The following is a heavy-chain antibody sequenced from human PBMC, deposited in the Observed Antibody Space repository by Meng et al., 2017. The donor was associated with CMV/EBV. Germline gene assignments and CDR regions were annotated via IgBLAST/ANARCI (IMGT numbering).Heavy chain of an antibody. V-gene: IGHV1-8*03. CDR1: GYTFTSYD. D-gene: IGHD6-13*01. CDR3: ARRPSHSSPNYYYYGMDV. J-gene: IGHJ6*02. Sequence: ASVKVSCKASGYTFTSYDINWVRQATGQGLEWMGWMNPNSGNTGYAQKFQGRVTITRNTSISTAYMELSSLRSEDTAVYYCARRPSHSSPNYYYYGMDVWGQGTTVTVSS. CDR2: MNPNSGNT.